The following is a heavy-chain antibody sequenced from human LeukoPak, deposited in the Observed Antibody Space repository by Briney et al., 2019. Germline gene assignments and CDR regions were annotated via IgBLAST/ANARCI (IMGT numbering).Heavy chain of an antibody. CDR2: ISGSGGST. Sequence: PGGSLRLSCAASGFTFSSYAMSWVRQAPGKGLEWVPAISGSGGSTYYADSVKGRFTISRDNSKNTLYLQMNSLRAEDTAVYYCAKGDYYDSSGFIPFDYWGQGTLVTVSS. V-gene: IGHV3-23*01. D-gene: IGHD3-22*01. CDR1: GFTFSSYA. CDR3: AKGDYYDSSGFIPFDY. J-gene: IGHJ4*02.